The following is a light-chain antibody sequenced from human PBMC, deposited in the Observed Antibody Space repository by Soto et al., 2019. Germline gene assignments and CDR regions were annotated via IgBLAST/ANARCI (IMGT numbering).Light chain of an antibody. CDR1: QSISSW. CDR3: QQYESYPLT. Sequence: DIQMTQSPSTLSASVGDRVTITCRASQSISSWLAWYQQKPGKPPNLLIYKASSLESGVPSRFSGSRSVTEFTLTISSLQPDDFATYYCQQYESYPLTFGGGTKVEIK. J-gene: IGKJ4*01. CDR2: KAS. V-gene: IGKV1-5*03.